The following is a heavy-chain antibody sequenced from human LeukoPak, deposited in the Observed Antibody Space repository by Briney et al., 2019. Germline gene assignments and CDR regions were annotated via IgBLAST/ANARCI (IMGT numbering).Heavy chain of an antibody. CDR3: ARYPIDYYGSGTYYYYMDV. CDR1: GYTFTSYG. D-gene: IGHD3-10*01. Sequence: EASVKVSCKASGYTFTSYGISWVRQAPRQGLEWMGWISAYNGNTNYAQKLQGRVTMTTDTSTSTAYMELRSLRSEDTAVYYCARYPIDYYGSGTYYYYMDVWGKGTTVTVSS. CDR2: ISAYNGNT. V-gene: IGHV1-18*01. J-gene: IGHJ6*03.